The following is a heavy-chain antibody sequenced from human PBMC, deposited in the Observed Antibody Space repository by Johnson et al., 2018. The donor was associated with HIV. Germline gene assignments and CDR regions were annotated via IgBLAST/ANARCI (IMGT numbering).Heavy chain of an antibody. D-gene: IGHD5-12*01. J-gene: IGHJ3*02. V-gene: IGHV3-30*14. CDR2: IYSDGRT. Sequence: QVQLVESGGGVVQPGRSLRLSCAASGFTFSSYAMHWVRQAPGKGLEWVSVIYSDGRTSYAATVRGRFSISRDNSKNMVHLQVSRLRVEDTAVYYCARVSTATTIALRPYAFDIWGQGTMVIVSS. CDR1: GFTFSSYA. CDR3: ARVSTATTIALRPYAFDI.